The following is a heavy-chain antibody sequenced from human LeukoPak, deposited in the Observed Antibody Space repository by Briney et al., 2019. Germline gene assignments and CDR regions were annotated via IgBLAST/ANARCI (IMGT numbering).Heavy chain of an antibody. Sequence: ASVKVSCKASGYTFTGYYMHWVRQPPGQGLEWMGWINPNSGGANYAQKFQGRVTMARDTSISTAYMELSRLRSDDTAGYYCASGIAVAGYDYWGQGTLVTVSS. V-gene: IGHV1-2*02. CDR3: ASGIAVAGYDY. CDR2: INPNSGGA. CDR1: GYTFTGYY. J-gene: IGHJ4*02. D-gene: IGHD6-19*01.